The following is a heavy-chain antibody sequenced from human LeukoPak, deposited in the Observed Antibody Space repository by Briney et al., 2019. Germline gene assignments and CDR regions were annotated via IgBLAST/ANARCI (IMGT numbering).Heavy chain of an antibody. Sequence: ASVKVSCKASGYTFTGYYMHWVRQAPGQGLEWMGWINPNSGGTNYAQKFQGWVTMTRDTSISTAYMELSRLRSDDTAVYYCARVTMVRGVNYGMDVWGQGTTVTVSS. CDR2: INPNSGGT. CDR1: GYTFTGYY. CDR3: ARVTMVRGVNYGMDV. D-gene: IGHD3-10*01. V-gene: IGHV1-2*04. J-gene: IGHJ6*02.